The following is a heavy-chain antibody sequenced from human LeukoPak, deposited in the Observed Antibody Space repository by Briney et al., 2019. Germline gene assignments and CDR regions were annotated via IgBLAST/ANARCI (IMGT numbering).Heavy chain of an antibody. Sequence: GGTLRLSCAASGFTFSSYGMSWVRQAPRKGLEWVSAIGGSGGSTYYADSVKGRFTISRDNSKNTLYLQMNSLRAEDTAVYYCAKEYYYDSSGAFDYWGQGTLVTVSS. V-gene: IGHV3-23*01. CDR2: IGGSGGST. CDR1: GFTFSSYG. CDR3: AKEYYYDSSGAFDY. J-gene: IGHJ4*02. D-gene: IGHD3-22*01.